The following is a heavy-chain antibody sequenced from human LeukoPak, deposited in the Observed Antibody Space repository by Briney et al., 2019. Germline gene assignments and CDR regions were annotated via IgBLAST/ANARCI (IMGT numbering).Heavy chain of an antibody. CDR3: ARERIRYSYGYELNWFDP. D-gene: IGHD5-18*01. CDR1: GFTFSSYS. CDR2: ISSSSSYI. V-gene: IGHV3-21*01. Sequence: PGGSLRLSCAASGFTFSSYSMNWVRQAPGKGLGWVSSISSSSSYIYYADSVKGRFTISRDNAKNSLYLQMNSLRAEDTAVYYCARERIRYSYGYELNWFDPWGQGTLVTVSS. J-gene: IGHJ5*02.